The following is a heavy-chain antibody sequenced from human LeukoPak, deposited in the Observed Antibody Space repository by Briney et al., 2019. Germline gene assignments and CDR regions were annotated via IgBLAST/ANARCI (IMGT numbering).Heavy chain of an antibody. CDR1: GYTFTSYG. Sequence: ASVKVSCKASGYTFTSYGISWVRQAPGQGLEWMGWISAYNGNTNYAQKLQGRVTMTTDTSTSTAYMELRSLRFDDTAVYYCARDPSFDYYGSGSYDYWGQGTLVTVSS. CDR2: ISAYNGNT. CDR3: ARDPSFDYYGSGSYDY. D-gene: IGHD3-10*01. J-gene: IGHJ4*02. V-gene: IGHV1-18*01.